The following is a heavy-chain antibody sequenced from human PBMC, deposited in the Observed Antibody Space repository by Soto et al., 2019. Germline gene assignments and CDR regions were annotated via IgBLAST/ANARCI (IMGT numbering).Heavy chain of an antibody. CDR1: GYTFTSYY. J-gene: IGHJ3*02. D-gene: IGHD1-1*01. Sequence: QVQLVQSGAEVKKPGASVKVSCKASGYTFTSYYMHWVRQAPGQGLEWMGRINPSGGSTNYAQKFQGRVTMTRATSTSTAYMELSSLSSEDTALYYCGRVFAGNWNDDPSGGAFDIWGQGTKVTVSS. CDR2: INPSGGST. CDR3: GRVFAGNWNDDPSGGAFDI. V-gene: IGHV1-46*03.